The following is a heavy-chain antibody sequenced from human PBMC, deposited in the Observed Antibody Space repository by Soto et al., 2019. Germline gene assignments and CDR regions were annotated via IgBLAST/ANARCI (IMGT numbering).Heavy chain of an antibody. J-gene: IGHJ5*02. CDR1: GYSFTSYW. CDR3: ARLVNGDIVVVPAANWFDP. D-gene: IGHD2-2*01. V-gene: IGHV5-51*01. Sequence: GESLKISCKVSGYSFTSYWIGWVRQMPGKGLEWMGIIYPGDSDTRYSPSFQGQVTISADKSISTAYLQWSSLKASDTAMYYCARLVNGDIVVVPAANWFDPWGQGTLVTVYS. CDR2: IYPGDSDT.